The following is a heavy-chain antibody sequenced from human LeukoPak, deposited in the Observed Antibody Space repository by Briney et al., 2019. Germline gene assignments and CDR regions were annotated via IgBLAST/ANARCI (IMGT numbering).Heavy chain of an antibody. CDR3: ARALVAAGTTYWYFDL. V-gene: IGHV4-30-2*01. CDR1: GGSISSGGYY. D-gene: IGHD6-13*01. CDR2: IYHSGST. J-gene: IGHJ2*01. Sequence: SETLSLTCTVSGGSISSGGYYWSWIRQPPGKGLEWIGYIYHSGSTYYNPSLKSRVTISVDRSKNQFSLKLSSVTAADTAVYYCARALVAAGTTYWYFDLWGRGTLVTVSS.